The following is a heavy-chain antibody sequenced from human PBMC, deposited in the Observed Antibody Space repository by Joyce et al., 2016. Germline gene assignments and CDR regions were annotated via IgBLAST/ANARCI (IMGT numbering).Heavy chain of an antibody. CDR1: GYTFTSHG. CDR2: ISTYHGNT. D-gene: IGHD2-2*01. Sequence: QVHLVQSGAEVKKPGASVKVSCKASGYTFTSHGISWVRQAPGQGLEWMGWISTYHGNTNYPETLQGRVTLTTDTSTSTAYLEVRSLTPDDTAVYYCARVGCRSTSCWAGTHWFDPWGQGTLVTVSS. J-gene: IGHJ5*02. CDR3: ARVGCRSTSCWAGTHWFDP. V-gene: IGHV1-18*01.